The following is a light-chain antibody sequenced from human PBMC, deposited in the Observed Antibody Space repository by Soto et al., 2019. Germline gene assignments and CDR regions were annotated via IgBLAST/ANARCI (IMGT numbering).Light chain of an antibody. CDR1: QSIRTN. CDR2: DAS. V-gene: IGKV3D-15*01. J-gene: IGKJ5*01. Sequence: EIVLTQSPATLSVSPGERATLSCRASQSIRTNLAWYQQKPGQPPRLLIYDASTRATGIPARFSGSGSGTEFTLTIRSLQSEDFAVYFCQQYNNWPFSFGQGTRLEIK. CDR3: QQYNNWPFS.